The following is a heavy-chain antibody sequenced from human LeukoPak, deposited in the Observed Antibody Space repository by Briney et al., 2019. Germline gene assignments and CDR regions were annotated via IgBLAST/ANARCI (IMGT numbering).Heavy chain of an antibody. D-gene: IGHD3-9*01. V-gene: IGHV4-34*01. CDR3: ARGHLTFDY. CDR2: INHSGRT. Sequence: SETLSLTCAVYGGSFSGYYWSWIRQPPGKGLEWIGEINHSGRTNYNPSLKSRVTISVDTSKNQFSLKLSSVTAADTAVYYCARGHLTFDYWGQGTLVTVSS. CDR1: GGSFSGYY. J-gene: IGHJ4*02.